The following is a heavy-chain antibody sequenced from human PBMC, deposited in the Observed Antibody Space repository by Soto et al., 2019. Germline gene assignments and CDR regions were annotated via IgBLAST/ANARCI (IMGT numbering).Heavy chain of an antibody. CDR3: ARLRYSGSYYPPHWFDP. CDR2: IYPGDSGT. J-gene: IGHJ5*02. D-gene: IGHD1-26*01. Sequence: GESLKISCKGSGYSFTSYWIGWVRQMPGKGLEWMGIIYPGDSGTRYSPSFQGQVTISADKSISTAYLQWSSLKASDTAMYYCARLRYSGSYYPPHWFDPWGQGTLAPVSS. CDR1: GYSFTSYW. V-gene: IGHV5-51*01.